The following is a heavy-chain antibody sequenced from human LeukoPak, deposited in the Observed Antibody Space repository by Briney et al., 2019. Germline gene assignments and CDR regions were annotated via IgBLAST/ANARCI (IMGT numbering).Heavy chain of an antibody. CDR2: ISSTSSYI. Sequence: GGSLRLSCAASRFTFSSYSMNWVRQAPGKGLEWVSSISSTSSYIYYADSVKGRFTISRDNAKNSLYLQMNSLRAEDTAVYCCARDWDDILTGQFNWGQGTLVSVSS. V-gene: IGHV3-21*01. D-gene: IGHD3-9*01. CDR1: RFTFSSYS. CDR3: ARDWDDILTGQFN. J-gene: IGHJ4*02.